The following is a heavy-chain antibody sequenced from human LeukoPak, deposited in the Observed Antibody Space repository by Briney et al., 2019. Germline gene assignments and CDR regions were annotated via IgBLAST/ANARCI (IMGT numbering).Heavy chain of an antibody. CDR1: GFTFSDHY. D-gene: IGHD3-10*01. V-gene: IGHV3-72*01. CDR2: IRSEASSYTT. Sequence: GGSLRLSCAASGFTFSDHYMDWVRRAPGKGLEWVGRIRSEASSYTTEYAASVKGRFTISRDDSKNSLYLQMNNLKTEDTAVYYCARDWGTMVRGDPLVWDYYGMDAWGQGTTVTVSS. CDR3: ARDWGTMVRGDPLVWDYYGMDA. J-gene: IGHJ6*02.